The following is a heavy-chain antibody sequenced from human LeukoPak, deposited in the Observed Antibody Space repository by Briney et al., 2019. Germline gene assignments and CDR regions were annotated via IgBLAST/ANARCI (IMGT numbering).Heavy chain of an antibody. Sequence: SETLSLTCAVSGGSISSTNWWSWVRQPPGKGLEWIGEIYRSGTTNYKPSLKSRVTISLDKSRNHFSLKLTSVTAADTAVYYCARIYCSGGSCYSGRWFDPWGQGTLVTVSS. J-gene: IGHJ5*02. CDR1: GGSISSTNW. CDR2: IYRSGTT. V-gene: IGHV4-4*02. CDR3: ARIYCSGGSCYSGRWFDP. D-gene: IGHD2-15*01.